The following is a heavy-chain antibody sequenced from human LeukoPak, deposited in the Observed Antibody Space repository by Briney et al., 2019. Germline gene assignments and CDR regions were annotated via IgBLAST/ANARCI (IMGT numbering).Heavy chain of an antibody. D-gene: IGHD3-16*01. CDR1: GFTFSSYW. CDR3: ARVRRWDYYYYMDV. CDR2: IKQDGSEK. V-gene: IGHV3-7*01. J-gene: IGHJ6*03. Sequence: WGSLRLSCAASGFTFSSYWMSWVRQAPGKGLEWVANIKQDGSEKYYVDSVKGRFTISRDNAKNSLYLQMNSLRAEDTAVYYCARVRRWDYYYYMDVWGKGTTVTVSS.